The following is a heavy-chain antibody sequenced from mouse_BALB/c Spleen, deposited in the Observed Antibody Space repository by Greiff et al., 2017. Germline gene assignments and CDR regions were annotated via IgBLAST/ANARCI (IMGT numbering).Heavy chain of an antibody. CDR2: ISYDGSN. CDR1: GYSITSGYY. J-gene: IGHJ3*01. Sequence: EVKLEESGPGLVKPSQSLSLTCSVTGYSITSGYYWNWIRQFPGNKLEWMGYISYDGSNNYNPSLKNRISITRDTSKNQFFLKLNSVTTEDTATYYCAREVDAYWGQGTLVTVSA. CDR3: AREVDAY. V-gene: IGHV3-6*02.